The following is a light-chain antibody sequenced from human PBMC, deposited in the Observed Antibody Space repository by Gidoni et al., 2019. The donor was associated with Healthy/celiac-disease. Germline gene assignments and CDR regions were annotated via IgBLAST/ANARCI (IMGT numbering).Light chain of an antibody. J-gene: IGKJ3*01. CDR3: MQALQTPFT. Sequence: SQLSLPVTPGEPASISCRSSQSLLHSNGYNYLDWYLQKPGQSPQLLIYLGSNRASGVPDRFSGSGSGTDFTLKISRVEAEDVGVYYCMQALQTPFTFGPGTKVDIK. CDR1: QSLLHSNGYNY. V-gene: IGKV2-28*01. CDR2: LGS.